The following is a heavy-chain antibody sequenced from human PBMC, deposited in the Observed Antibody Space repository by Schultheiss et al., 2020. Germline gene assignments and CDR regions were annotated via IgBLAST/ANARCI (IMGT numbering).Heavy chain of an antibody. CDR1: GFTFSSYE. CDR2: ISSSSSYI. J-gene: IGHJ4*02. V-gene: IGHV3-21*04. Sequence: GGSLRLSCAASGFTFSSYEMNWVRQAPGKGLEWVSSISSSSSYIYYADSVKGRFTISRDNAKNSLYLQMNSLRAEDTAVYYCARGFIGYGGNSGDWGQGTLVTVSS. D-gene: IGHD4-23*01. CDR3: ARGFIGYGGNSGD.